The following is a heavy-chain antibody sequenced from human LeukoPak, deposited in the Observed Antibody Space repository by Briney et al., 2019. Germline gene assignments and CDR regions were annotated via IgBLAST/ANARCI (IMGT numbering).Heavy chain of an antibody. Sequence: GGSLRLSCAASGFTFSNYAIHWVRQAPGKGLEWAALISKDGTNKYYPDSVKGRFTISRDNSKNTLYLQMNSLRAEDPAVYYCAILGNRGGVFACWGQGTLVTVSS. CDR3: AILGNRGGVFAC. V-gene: IGHV3-30-3*01. D-gene: IGHD2/OR15-2a*01. CDR2: ISKDGTNK. CDR1: GFTFSNYA. J-gene: IGHJ4*02.